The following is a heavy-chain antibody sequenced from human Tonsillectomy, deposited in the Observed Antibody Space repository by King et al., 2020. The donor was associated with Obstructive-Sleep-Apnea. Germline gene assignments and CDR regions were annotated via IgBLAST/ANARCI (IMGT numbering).Heavy chain of an antibody. CDR1: GFTFSSYW. V-gene: IGHV3-74*01. J-gene: IGHJ4*02. CDR2: INSDGGNT. Sequence: VQLVESGGGLVQPGGSLRLSCAASGFTFSSYWMYWVRQAPGKGLVWVSRINSDGGNTIYADSVKGRLTVSRDKAKNTLYLQMNSRRAEDTAVYYCARISAGYWGQGTLVTVSS. D-gene: IGHD3-10*01. CDR3: ARISAGY.